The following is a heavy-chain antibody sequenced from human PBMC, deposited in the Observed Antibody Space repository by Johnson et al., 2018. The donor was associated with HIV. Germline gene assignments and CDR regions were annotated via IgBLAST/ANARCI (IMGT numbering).Heavy chain of an antibody. CDR2: IWYDGSNK. D-gene: IGHD1-14*01. CDR1: GFTFSSYG. V-gene: IGHV3-33*06. J-gene: IGHJ3*02. CDR3: AKGGSLTQDAPFDI. Sequence: QVQLVESGGGVVQPGRSLRLSCAASGFTFSSYGMHWVRQAPGKGLEWVAVIWYDGSNKYYADSVKGRFTISRDNSKNTLYLQMNSLRAEETAVYYCAKGGSLTQDAPFDIWGQGTMVTVSS.